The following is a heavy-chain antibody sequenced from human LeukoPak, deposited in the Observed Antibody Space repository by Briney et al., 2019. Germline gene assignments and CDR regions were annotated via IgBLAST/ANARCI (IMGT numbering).Heavy chain of an antibody. V-gene: IGHV4-31*03. D-gene: IGHD6-19*01. CDR3: ARDWHSSGWPNWFDP. CDR2: IYYSGST. Sequence: PSETLSLTCTVSGGSISSGGYYWSWIRQHSGKGLEWIGYIYYSGSTYYNPSLKSRVTISVDTSKNQFSLKLSSVTAADTAVYYCARDWHSSGWPNWFDPWGQGTLVTVSS. J-gene: IGHJ5*02. CDR1: GGSISSGGYY.